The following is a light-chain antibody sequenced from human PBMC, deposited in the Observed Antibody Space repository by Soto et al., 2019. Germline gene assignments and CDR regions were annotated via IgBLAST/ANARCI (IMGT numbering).Light chain of an antibody. J-gene: IGKJ4*01. Sequence: EIVVTQSPASLSVSAGERVTLSCRASQSVGSKVAWYQQKAGQAPRLLIYDTSTRATGIPARFSGSGSGTDFTLTISSLEPEDFAVYYCQQRSNWLTFGGGTKVDI. CDR2: DTS. V-gene: IGKV3-11*01. CDR3: QQRSNWLT. CDR1: QSVGSK.